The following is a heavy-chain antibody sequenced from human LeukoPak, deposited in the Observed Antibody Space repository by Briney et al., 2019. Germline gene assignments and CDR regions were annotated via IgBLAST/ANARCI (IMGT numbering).Heavy chain of an antibody. CDR1: GYTFTSYG. CDR2: ISAYNGNT. J-gene: IGHJ4*02. D-gene: IGHD3-22*01. CDR3: TTSYYYARSGYSQTGGDY. V-gene: IGHV1-18*01. Sequence: ASVKGSCKASGYTFTSYGISWVRQAPGQGLEWMGWISAYNGNTNYAQKLQGRVTMTTDTSTSTDYMELRSLRYNDTAVYYCTTSYYYARSGYSQTGGDYWGQGTLVTVSS.